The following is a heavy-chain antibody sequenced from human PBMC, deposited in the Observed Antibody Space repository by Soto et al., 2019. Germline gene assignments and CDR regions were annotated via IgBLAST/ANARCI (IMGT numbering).Heavy chain of an antibody. D-gene: IGHD6-13*01. CDR3: ARGIVRAAAGSRFDP. V-gene: IGHV4-34*01. J-gene: IGHJ5*02. Sequence: LSLTCAVYGGSFSGYYWSWIRQPPGKGLEWIGEINHSGSTNYNPSLKSRVTISVDTSKNQFSLKLSSVTAADTAVYYCARGIVRAAAGSRFDPWGQGTLVTVSS. CDR2: INHSGST. CDR1: GGSFSGYY.